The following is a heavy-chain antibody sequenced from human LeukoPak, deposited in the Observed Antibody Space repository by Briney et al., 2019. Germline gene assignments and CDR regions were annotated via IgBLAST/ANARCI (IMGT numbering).Heavy chain of an antibody. Sequence: TGGSLRLSCAASGFTVSSNYMSWVRQAPGKGLEWVSVIYSGGSTYYADSVKGRFTISRDNSKNTLYLQMNSLRAEDTAVYYCARRTGDRGVLRDDYWGQGTLVTVSS. CDR3: ARRTGDRGVLRDDY. D-gene: IGHD7-27*01. V-gene: IGHV3-53*01. CDR2: IYSGGST. J-gene: IGHJ4*02. CDR1: GFTVSSNY.